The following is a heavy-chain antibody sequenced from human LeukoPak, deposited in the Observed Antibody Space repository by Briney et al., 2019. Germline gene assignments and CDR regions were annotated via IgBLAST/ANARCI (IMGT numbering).Heavy chain of an antibody. D-gene: IGHD1-26*01. CDR1: GFTFSSYA. J-gene: IGHJ2*01. CDR3: AKNLLGSESFSWYFDL. V-gene: IGHV3-23*01. Sequence: GGSLRLSCAASGFTFSSYAMSWVRQAPGKGLEWVSAISGSGSGTCYADSVKGRFTMSRDNSKNTLYLQMNSLRAEDTAVYYCAKNLLGSESFSWYFDLWGRGTLVTVSS. CDR2: ISGSGSGT.